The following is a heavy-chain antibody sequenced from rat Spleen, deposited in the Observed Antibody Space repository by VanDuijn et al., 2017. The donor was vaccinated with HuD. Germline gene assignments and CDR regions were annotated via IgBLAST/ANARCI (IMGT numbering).Heavy chain of an antibody. V-gene: IGHV5-22*01. Sequence: EVQLMESGGGLVQPGRSMKLSCAASGFTFSNYDMAWVRQAPTKGLQWVASISYEGSSTYYGDYVKGRFTTSSDNAKSTLYLQMNSLRSEDTATYYCARHVDYSAPFDYWGQGVMVTVSS. CDR1: GFTFSNYD. CDR2: ISYEGSST. J-gene: IGHJ2*01. D-gene: IGHD1-1*01. CDR3: ARHVDYSAPFDY.